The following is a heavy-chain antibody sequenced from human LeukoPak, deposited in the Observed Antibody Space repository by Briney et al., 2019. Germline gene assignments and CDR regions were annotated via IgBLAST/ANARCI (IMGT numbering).Heavy chain of an antibody. CDR3: ARYPYYYDSSGYYYDH. J-gene: IGHJ5*02. CDR2: IYPGDSDT. Sequence: GESLKISCKGSGYSFTSYWIGWVRQMPGKGLEWTGIIYPGDSDTRYSPSFQAQVTMSADKSISTAYLQWSSLKASDTAMYYCARYPYYYDSSGYYYDHWGQGTLVTVSS. CDR1: GYSFTSYW. D-gene: IGHD3-22*01. V-gene: IGHV5-51*01.